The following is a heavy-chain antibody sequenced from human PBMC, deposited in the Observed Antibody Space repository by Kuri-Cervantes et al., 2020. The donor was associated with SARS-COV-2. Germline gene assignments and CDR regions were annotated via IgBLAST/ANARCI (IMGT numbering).Heavy chain of an antibody. CDR1: GFTFSSYS. D-gene: IGHD2-2*01. V-gene: IGHV3-21*01. CDR3: AKDGDIVVVPAAMSFDY. Sequence: GESLKISCAASGFTFSSYSMNWVRQAPGKGLEWVSSISSSSSYIYYADSVKGRFTISRDNAKNSLYLQMNSLRDEDTAVYYCAKDGDIVVVPAAMSFDYWGQGTLVTVSS. CDR2: ISSSSSYI. J-gene: IGHJ4*02.